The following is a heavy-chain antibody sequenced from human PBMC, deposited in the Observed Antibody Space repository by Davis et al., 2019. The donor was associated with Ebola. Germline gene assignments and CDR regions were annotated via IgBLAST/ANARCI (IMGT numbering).Heavy chain of an antibody. Sequence: EPLKISCAASGFTFSSYAMSWVRQPPGKGLEWIGEIYHSGSTNYNPSLKSRVTISVDTSKNQFSLKLSSLTAADTAVYYCAREGGGWYHRLDYWGQGTLVTVSS. CDR3: AREGGGWYHRLDY. J-gene: IGHJ4*02. D-gene: IGHD6-19*01. CDR2: IYHSGST. V-gene: IGHV4-34*01. CDR1: GFTFSSYA.